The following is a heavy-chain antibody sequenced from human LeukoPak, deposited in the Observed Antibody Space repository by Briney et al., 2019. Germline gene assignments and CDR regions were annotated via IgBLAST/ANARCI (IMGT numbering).Heavy chain of an antibody. J-gene: IGHJ3*02. CDR3: ARAIRVRDAFAI. Sequence: GGSLRLSCAASGFTFSSYSMIWVRQAPGKGLEWVAVISYDGSNKYYADSVKGRFTISRGNSKNTLYLHMNSLRAEDTAVYYCARAIRVRDAFAIWGQGTMVTVSS. CDR2: ISYDGSNK. CDR1: GFTFSSYS. V-gene: IGHV3-30*03.